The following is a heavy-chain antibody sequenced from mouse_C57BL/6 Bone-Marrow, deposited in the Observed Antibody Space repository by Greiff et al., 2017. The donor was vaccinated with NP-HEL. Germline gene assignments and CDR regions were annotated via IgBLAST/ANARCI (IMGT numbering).Heavy chain of an antibody. CDR3: ARTYSNYGGYAMDY. CDR1: GYTFTSYW. CDR2: LDPSDSYT. Sequence: QVQLQQPGAELVMPGASVKLSCKASGYTFTSYWMHWVKQRPGQGLEWIGELDPSDSYTNYNQKFKGKSTLTVDKSSSTAYMQLSSLTSEDSAVYYCARTYSNYGGYAMDYWGQGTSVTVSS. J-gene: IGHJ4*01. V-gene: IGHV1-69*01. D-gene: IGHD2-5*01.